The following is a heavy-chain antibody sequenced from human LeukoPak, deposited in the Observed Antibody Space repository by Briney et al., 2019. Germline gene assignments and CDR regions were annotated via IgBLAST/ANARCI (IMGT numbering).Heavy chain of an antibody. CDR2: LNPTATSV. J-gene: IGHJ4*02. CDR3: ARDRGWIRDY. V-gene: IGHV3-11*01. CDR1: GFALINYN. Sequence: GGSLRLSCVASGFALINYNMIWVRQAPGKEPEWISILNPTATSVMYADFLKGRFSVSRDNAKNTFFLHMNRLTVEDTAMYYRARDRGWIRDYWGRGTPVTVSS. D-gene: IGHD2-2*03.